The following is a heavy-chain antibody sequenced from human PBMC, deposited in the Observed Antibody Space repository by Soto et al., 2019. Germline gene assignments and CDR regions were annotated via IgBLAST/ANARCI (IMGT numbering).Heavy chain of an antibody. J-gene: IGHJ6*02. D-gene: IGHD3-16*02. CDR1: GFTFSSYG. Sequence: PGESLKISCXASGFTFSSYGMHWVRQAPGKGLEWVAVISYDGSNKYYADSVKGRFTISRDNSKNTLYLQMNSLRAEDTAVYYCAKDRLNYVWGSYPFYGMDVWGQGTTVTVSS. CDR3: AKDRLNYVWGSYPFYGMDV. CDR2: ISYDGSNK. V-gene: IGHV3-30*18.